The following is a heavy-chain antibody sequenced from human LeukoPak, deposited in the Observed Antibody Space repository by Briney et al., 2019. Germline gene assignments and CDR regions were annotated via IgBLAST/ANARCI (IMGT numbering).Heavy chain of an antibody. V-gene: IGHV5-51*01. CDR1: GYIFYTYY. Sequence: GESLKISCNGSGYIFYTYYNSCLRQMPGKDLLWMISIYPYNSDTRYSPSFQSQVTISADTSIDHAYLQWRSLKAADTGMYYCVRQSIGEFKYWGQGTLVTVSS. CDR2: IYPYNSDT. J-gene: IGHJ4*02. CDR3: VRQSIGEFKY. D-gene: IGHD3-10*01.